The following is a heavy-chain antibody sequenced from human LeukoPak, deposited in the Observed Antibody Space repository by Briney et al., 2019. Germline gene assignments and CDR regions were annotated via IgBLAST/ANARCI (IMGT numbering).Heavy chain of an antibody. CDR2: MFDTVST. V-gene: IGHV4-59*11. J-gene: IGHJ4*02. CDR3: ATIKRATTYGYSAF. CDR1: GASTASHY. D-gene: IGHD1-14*01. Sequence: SETLSLTCTVSGASTASHYWTWLRQPPGKELEWIAYMFDTVSTKSNPSLQSRLALSVDPSKKQLSLRLSSVTAADPAVYYCATIKRATTYGYSAFWGQGIKVTVSS.